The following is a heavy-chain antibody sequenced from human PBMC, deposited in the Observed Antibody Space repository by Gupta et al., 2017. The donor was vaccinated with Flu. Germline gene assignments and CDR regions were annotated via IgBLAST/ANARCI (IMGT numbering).Heavy chain of an antibody. Sequence: SINSYYWVWIRQSPGKGPEWIGTFSYSGGLNYNPSLRGRVTISPYTPMNQLSLKLTSVTAADTAVYYCARRGSYHYWFFDVWGRGSPVTVSS. V-gene: IGHV4-59*08. CDR1: SINSYY. CDR2: FSYSGGL. D-gene: IGHD1-26*01. J-gene: IGHJ2*01. CDR3: ARRGSYHYWFFDV.